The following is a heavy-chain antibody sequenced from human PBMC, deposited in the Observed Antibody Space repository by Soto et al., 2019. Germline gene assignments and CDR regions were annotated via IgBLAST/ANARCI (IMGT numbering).Heavy chain of an antibody. J-gene: IGHJ6*02. D-gene: IGHD6-6*01. CDR1: GVFFSNYH. Sequence: EVQLLESGGALVQPGGSLRLSCAASGVFFSNYHMSWVRQSPGKGLQWVAAFSGGGDSTYYADSVKGRFTISRDNSENTLWLQMNSLRAGDTAVYYCVKYGGAAARPTFYYGLDVWGQGTTVTVSS. CDR3: VKYGGAAARPTFYYGLDV. V-gene: IGHV3-23*01. CDR2: FSGGGDST.